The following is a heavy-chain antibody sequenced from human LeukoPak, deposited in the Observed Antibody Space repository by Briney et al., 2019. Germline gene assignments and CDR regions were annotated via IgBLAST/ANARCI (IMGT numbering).Heavy chain of an antibody. V-gene: IGHV3-30*04. J-gene: IGHJ3*01. CDR1: GFSFSNYA. Sequence: GGSLRLSCAASGFSFSNYAMDWVRQAPGKGLEWVAVISKDGSMKYYSDSVKGRFTVSRDNSIHTLYLEMNSLKTEDTAVYYCAGESFDFWSQGTMVTVSS. CDR3: AGESFDF. CDR2: ISKDGSMK.